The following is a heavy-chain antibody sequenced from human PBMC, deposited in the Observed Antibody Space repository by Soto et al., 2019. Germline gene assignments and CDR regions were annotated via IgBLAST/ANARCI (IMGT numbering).Heavy chain of an antibody. J-gene: IGHJ4*02. CDR3: ATDLNWEHY. CDR2: IKPDGSER. V-gene: IGHV3-7*04. CDR1: GFTFGTYW. D-gene: IGHD7-27*01. Sequence: EVQLVESGGGLVQPGGSLRLSCEASGFTFGTYWMTWVRQPPGKGLECVADIKPDGSERYYVDSVKGRCTSSSDNAKNALYLHMNSLRAEDTAVYYCATDLNWEHYWGQGTLVTVSS.